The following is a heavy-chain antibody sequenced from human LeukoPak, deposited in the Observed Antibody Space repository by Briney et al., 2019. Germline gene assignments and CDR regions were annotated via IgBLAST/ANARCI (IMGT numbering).Heavy chain of an antibody. Sequence: SETLSLTCAVSGYSISSGCYWGWIRQPPGKGLEWIGSIYHSGSTYYNPSLKSRVTISVDTSKNQFSLKLSSVTAADTAVYYCARQGGDYFDYWGQGTLVTVSS. D-gene: IGHD1-26*01. CDR3: ARQGGDYFDY. V-gene: IGHV4-38-2*01. CDR2: IYHSGST. J-gene: IGHJ4*02. CDR1: GYSISSGCY.